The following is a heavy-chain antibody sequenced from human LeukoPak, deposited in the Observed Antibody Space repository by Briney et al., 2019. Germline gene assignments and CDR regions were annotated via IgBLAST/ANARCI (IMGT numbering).Heavy chain of an antibody. D-gene: IGHD3-3*01. Sequence: KPSETLSLTCAVYGGSFSGYYWSWIRQPPGKGLEWLGEINHSGSTNNNPSLKSRVTISVDTSKNQFSLKLSSVAAADTAVYYCARGLGYYDFWSGYSRSHHWFDPWGQGTLVTVSS. CDR3: ARGLGYYDFWSGYSRSHHWFDP. J-gene: IGHJ5*02. CDR1: GGSFSGYY. V-gene: IGHV4-34*01. CDR2: INHSGST.